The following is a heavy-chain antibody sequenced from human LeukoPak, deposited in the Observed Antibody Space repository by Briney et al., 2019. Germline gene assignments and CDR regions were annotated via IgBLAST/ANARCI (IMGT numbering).Heavy chain of an antibody. CDR1: GFTFSNAW. CDR3: TTFVVGATTVDY. V-gene: IGHV3-15*01. Sequence: GGSLRLSCAASGFTFSNAWMSWVRQAPVKGLEWVGRIKSKTDGGTTDYAAPVKGRFTISRDDSKNTLYLQMNSLKTEDTAVYYCTTFVVGATTVDYWGQGTLVTVSS. D-gene: IGHD1-26*01. CDR2: IKSKTDGGTT. J-gene: IGHJ4*02.